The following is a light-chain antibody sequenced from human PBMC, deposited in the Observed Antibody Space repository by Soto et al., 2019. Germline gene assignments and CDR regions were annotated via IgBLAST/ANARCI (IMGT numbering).Light chain of an antibody. V-gene: IGKV1-27*01. CDR1: QDIMNY. CDR2: GAS. Sequence: DIQVTQSPSSLSASIGDRVTITCRASQDIMNYLAWYQQKPGKVPRILIYGASTLQSVVPSRFSGSESGTLFTLPISILQPEDFATYYCQRYGNVPWSFGQGTRVE. J-gene: IGKJ1*01. CDR3: QRYGNVPWS.